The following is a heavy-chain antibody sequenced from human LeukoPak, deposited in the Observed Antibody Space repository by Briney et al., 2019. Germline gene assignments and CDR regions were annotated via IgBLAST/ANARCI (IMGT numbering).Heavy chain of an antibody. V-gene: IGHV3-23*01. J-gene: IGHJ4*02. CDR3: AKRIAAVGPYFDY. CDR1: GFSVSSNY. CDR2: ISASGGST. Sequence: GGSLRLSCAASGFSVSSNYMSWVRQAPGMGLEWVSGISASGGSTYYADSVKGRFTISRDNSKSTLYLQMNTLRAEDTAVYYCAKRIAAVGPYFDYWGQGTLVTVSS. D-gene: IGHD6-13*01.